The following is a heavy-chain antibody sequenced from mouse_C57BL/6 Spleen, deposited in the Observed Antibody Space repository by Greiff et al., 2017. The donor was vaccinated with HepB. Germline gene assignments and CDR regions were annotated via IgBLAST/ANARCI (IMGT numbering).Heavy chain of an antibody. V-gene: IGHV3-6*01. CDR3: ASGPLPLRSFAY. CDR1: GYSITSGYY. J-gene: IGHJ3*01. D-gene: IGHD1-1*01. CDR2: ISYDGSN. Sequence: EVQLQQSGPGLVKPSQSLSLTCSVTGYSITSGYYWNWIRQFPGNKLEWMGYISYDGSNNYNPSLKNRISITRDTSKNQFFLKLNSVTTEDTATYYCASGPLPLRSFAYWGQGTLVTVSA.